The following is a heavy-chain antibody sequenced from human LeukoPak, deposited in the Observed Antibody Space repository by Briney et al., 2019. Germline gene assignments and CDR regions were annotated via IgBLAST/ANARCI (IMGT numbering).Heavy chain of an antibody. J-gene: IGHJ4*02. V-gene: IGHV4-4*02. CDR2: IYHSGST. CDR3: ARWGYDILTGYYYHFDY. CDR1: GGSISSSNW. Sequence: SETLSLTCAVSGGSISSSNWWSWVRQPPGKGLEWIGEIYHSGSTNYNPSLKSRVTISVDKSKNQFSLKLSSVTVADTAVYYCARWGYDILTGYYYHFDYWGQGTLVTVSS. D-gene: IGHD3-9*01.